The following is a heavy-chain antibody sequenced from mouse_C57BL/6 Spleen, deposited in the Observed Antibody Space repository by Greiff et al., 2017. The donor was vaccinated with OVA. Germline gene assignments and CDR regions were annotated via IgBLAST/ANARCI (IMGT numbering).Heavy chain of an antibody. V-gene: IGHV5-9*01. CDR2: ISGGGGNT. CDR1: GFTFSSYT. D-gene: IGHD4-1*01. CDR3: ARSELGPWFAY. Sequence: EVQGVESGGGLVKPGGSLKLSCAASGFTFSSYTMSWVRQTPEKRLEWVATISGGGGNTYYPDSVKGRFTISRDNAKNTLYLQMSSLRSEDTALYYCARSELGPWFAYWGQGTLVTVSA. J-gene: IGHJ3*01.